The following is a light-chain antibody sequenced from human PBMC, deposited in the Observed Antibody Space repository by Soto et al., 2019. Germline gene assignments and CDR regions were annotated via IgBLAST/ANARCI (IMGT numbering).Light chain of an antibody. V-gene: IGKV1-5*03. CDR2: KAS. CDR1: QSFSDW. Sequence: DIQMTQSPSTLSASVGDRVTITCRASQSFSDWLAWYQQKPGRAPNLLIYKASSLKSGVPSRFSGNGSGTEFTLTISSLQPDDFATYYCQQYNSYWTFGQGTKVEIQ. CDR3: QQYNSYWT. J-gene: IGKJ1*01.